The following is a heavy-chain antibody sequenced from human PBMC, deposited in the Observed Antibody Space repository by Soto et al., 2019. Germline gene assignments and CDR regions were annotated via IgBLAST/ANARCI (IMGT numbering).Heavy chain of an antibody. D-gene: IGHD2-2*01. CDR2: MNPNSGNT. CDR1: GYTFTSYD. Sequence: ASVKVSCKASGYTFTSYDINWVRQATGQGLEWMGWMNPNSGNTGYAQKFQGRVTMTRNTSISTAYMELSSLRSEDTAVYYCARGLWYCSSTSCYGDYYYYMDVWGKGTTVTVSS. CDR3: ARGLWYCSSTSCYGDYYYYMDV. V-gene: IGHV1-8*01. J-gene: IGHJ6*03.